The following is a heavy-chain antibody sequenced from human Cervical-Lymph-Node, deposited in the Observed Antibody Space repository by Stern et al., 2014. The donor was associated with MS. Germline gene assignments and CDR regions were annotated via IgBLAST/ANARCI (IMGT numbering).Heavy chain of an antibody. Sequence: QLVQSGAEVKKPGSSVKVSCKASGGTFSSSAISWVRQAPGQGLEWMGGIIPIFGTTNYAQKFQDRVTITADKSTSTAYMALSSLKSDDTAVYYCARNLGVRASDSWGQGTVVTVSS. CDR2: IIPIFGTT. J-gene: IGHJ4*02. V-gene: IGHV1-69*06. CDR1: GGTFSSSA. D-gene: IGHD1-26*01. CDR3: ARNLGVRASDS.